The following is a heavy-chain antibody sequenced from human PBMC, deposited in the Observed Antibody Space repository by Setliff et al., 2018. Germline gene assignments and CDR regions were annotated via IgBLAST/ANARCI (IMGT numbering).Heavy chain of an antibody. D-gene: IGHD4-17*01. CDR1: GFIFSTYW. CDR2: IKQDGSDK. V-gene: IGHV3-7*01. CDR3: ARLRKDYGDYYYFDY. J-gene: IGHJ4*02. Sequence: GGSLRLSCAASGFIFSTYWMSWVRQAPGKGLEWVANIKQDGSDKYYVDSVKGRFTISRDNAKNSLYLQMNSLRAEDTAVDYCARLRKDYGDYYYFDYWGQGTLVTVSS.